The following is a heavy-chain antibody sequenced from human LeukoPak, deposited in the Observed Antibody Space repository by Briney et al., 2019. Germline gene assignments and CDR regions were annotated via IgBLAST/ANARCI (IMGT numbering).Heavy chain of an antibody. CDR3: ARQKDRWLSNP. V-gene: IGHV4-61*01. CDR2: NYYSGST. Sequence: SETLSLTCTVSGGSISSGSYYWSWIRQPPGKGPEWIGYNYYSGSTNYNPSLKSRVTISVDTSKNQFSLKLSSVTAADTAVYYCARQKDRWLSNPWGQGTLVTVSS. CDR1: GGSISSGSYY. J-gene: IGHJ4*02. D-gene: IGHD5-12*01.